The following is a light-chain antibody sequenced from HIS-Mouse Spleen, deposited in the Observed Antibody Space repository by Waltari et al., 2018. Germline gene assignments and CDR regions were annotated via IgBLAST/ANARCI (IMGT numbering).Light chain of an antibody. CDR2: EGS. V-gene: IGLV2-23*01. Sequence: QSALTQPASVSGSPGESIKISCTATSSDGGRDNLSRCYHQHPGTAPKPIIYEGSKRPSGVSNRFSCSKSGNTASLTISGLQAEDEADYYCCSYAGSSTVVFGGGTKLTVL. CDR3: CSYAGSSTVV. J-gene: IGLJ2*01. CDR1: SSDGGRDNL.